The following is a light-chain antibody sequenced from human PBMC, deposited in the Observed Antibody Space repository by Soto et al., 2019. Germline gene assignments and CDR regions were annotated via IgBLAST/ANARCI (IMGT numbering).Light chain of an antibody. CDR1: SSDVGGYNY. V-gene: IGLV2-14*01. CDR3: SSYTITNTRV. CDR2: EVS. J-gene: IGLJ2*01. Sequence: QSALTQPASVSGSPGQSITISCTGTSSDVGGYNYVSWYQQYPGNAPKLMIYEVSNRPSGVSNRFSGSKSCNTASLTISGLQADDEANYYCSSYTITNTRVFGGGTKLTVL.